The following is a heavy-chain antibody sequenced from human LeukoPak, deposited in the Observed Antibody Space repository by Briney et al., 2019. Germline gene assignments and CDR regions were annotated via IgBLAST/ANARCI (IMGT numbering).Heavy chain of an antibody. J-gene: IGHJ5*02. D-gene: IGHD3-3*01. CDR2: IYHSGST. CDR3: ARARLRFLEWFPDWFDP. CDR1: GYSISSGYY. V-gene: IGHV4-38-2*01. Sequence: PSETLSLTCAVSGYSISSGYYWGWIRQPPGKGLEWIGSIYHSGSTYYNPSLKSRVTISVDTSKNQFSLKLSSVTGADTAVYYCARARLRFLEWFPDWFDPWGQGTLVTVSS.